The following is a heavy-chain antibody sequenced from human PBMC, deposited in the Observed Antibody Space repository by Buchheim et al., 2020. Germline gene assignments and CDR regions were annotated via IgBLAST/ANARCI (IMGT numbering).Heavy chain of an antibody. CDR2: IYSGGST. CDR1: GFTVSSNY. Sequence: EVQLVESGGGLVQPGGSLRLSCAASGFTVSSNYMSWVRQAPGKGLEWVSVIYSGGSTYYADSVKGRFTISRDNSKNTLYLQMNGLRAEDPAVYYCARESPNSYVTSGWSVYWGQGTL. J-gene: IGHJ4*02. CDR3: ARESPNSYVTSGWSVY. D-gene: IGHD3-22*01. V-gene: IGHV3-66*02.